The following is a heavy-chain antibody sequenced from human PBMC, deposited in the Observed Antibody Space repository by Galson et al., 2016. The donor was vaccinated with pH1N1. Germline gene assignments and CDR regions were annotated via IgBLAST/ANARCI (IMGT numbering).Heavy chain of an antibody. Sequence: SLRLSCAASGFTFGSYAMNWVRQAPGKGLEWVSSISGSRLSAYYADSVKGRFTISRDNSKNTLYLQMNSLRADDTAVYFCAKDRVVFPINAGSFDIWGQGTMVTVSS. D-gene: IGHD2-15*01. CDR2: ISGSRLSA. J-gene: IGHJ3*02. CDR1: GFTFGSYA. CDR3: AKDRVVFPINAGSFDI. V-gene: IGHV3-23*01.